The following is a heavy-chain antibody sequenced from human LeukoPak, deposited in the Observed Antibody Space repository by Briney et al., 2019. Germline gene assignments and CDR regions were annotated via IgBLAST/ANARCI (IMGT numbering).Heavy chain of an antibody. J-gene: IGHJ5*02. V-gene: IGHV4-30-4*01. Sequence: PSQTLSLTCTVSGGSISSGDYYWSWIRQPPGKGLEWIGYIYYSGSTYYNPSLKSRVTISVDTSKNQFSLKLSSVTAADTAVYYCARVALELLPNWFDPWGRGTLVTVSS. CDR3: ARVALELLPNWFDP. CDR1: GGSISSGDYY. CDR2: IYYSGST. D-gene: IGHD2-15*01.